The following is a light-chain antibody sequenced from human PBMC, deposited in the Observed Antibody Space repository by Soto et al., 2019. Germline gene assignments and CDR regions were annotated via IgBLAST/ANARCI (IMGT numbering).Light chain of an antibody. Sequence: DIQMTQSPSTLSASVGDRVTITCRASQSISSWLAWYQQKPGKAPKVLIYKASSLESGVPSRFSGSGSGTEFTLTISSLQPDDFATYYCQQYNNYHGTFGQGTKVEIK. CDR3: QQYNNYHGT. V-gene: IGKV1-5*03. J-gene: IGKJ1*01. CDR2: KAS. CDR1: QSISSW.